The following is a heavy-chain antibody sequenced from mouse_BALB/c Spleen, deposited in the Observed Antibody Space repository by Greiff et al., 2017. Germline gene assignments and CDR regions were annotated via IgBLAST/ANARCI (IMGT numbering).Heavy chain of an antibody. V-gene: IGHV14-4*02. CDR2: IDPENGDT. CDR1: GFNIKDYY. Sequence: EVQLQQSGAELVRSGASVKLSCTASGFNIKDYYMHWVKQRPEQGLEWIGWIDPENGDTEYAPKFQGKATMTADTSSNTAYLQLSSLTSEDTAVYYCNAGEVPDYYAMGCWGQGTSVTVSS. CDR3: NAGEVPDYYAMGC. J-gene: IGHJ4*01. D-gene: IGHD2-14*01.